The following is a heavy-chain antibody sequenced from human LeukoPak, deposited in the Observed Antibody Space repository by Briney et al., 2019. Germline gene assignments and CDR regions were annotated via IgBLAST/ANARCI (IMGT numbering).Heavy chain of an antibody. CDR3: ASHYDILTGLAYFDY. CDR1: GGSISSRNYY. J-gene: IGHJ4*02. D-gene: IGHD3-9*01. CDR2: IYSSGST. V-gene: IGHV4-39*07. Sequence: SETLSLTCTVSGGSISSRNYYWGWIRQTPGKGLEWIGSIYSSGSTYYNPSLKSPFTISVDTSKNQFSLKLSSVTAADTAVYYCASHYDILTGLAYFDYWGQGTLVTVSS.